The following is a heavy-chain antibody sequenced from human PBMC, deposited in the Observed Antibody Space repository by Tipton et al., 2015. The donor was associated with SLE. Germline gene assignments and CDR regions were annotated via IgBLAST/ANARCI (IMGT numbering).Heavy chain of an antibody. Sequence: TLSLTCAVYGGSFIGYYWSWIRQPPGKGLEWIGEINHSGRTNYNPSRKSLVTISEDTSKNQFTLRLTSVTAADTAVYYCARFGGNSDYWGQGTLVTVSS. CDR2: INHSGRT. CDR3: ARFGGNSDY. V-gene: IGHV4-34*01. D-gene: IGHD4-23*01. CDR1: GGSFIGYY. J-gene: IGHJ4*02.